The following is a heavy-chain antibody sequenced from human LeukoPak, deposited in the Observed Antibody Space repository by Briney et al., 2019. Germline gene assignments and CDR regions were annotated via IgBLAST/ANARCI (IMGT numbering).Heavy chain of an antibody. Sequence: GGSLRLSCAASGFTFSSYAMSWVRQAPGKGLERVSAISGSGGSTYYADSVKGRFTISRDNSKNTLYLQMNSLRAEDTAVYYCAKSNRAVKYYFDYWGQGTLVTVSS. D-gene: IGHD2/OR15-2a*01. CDR1: GFTFSSYA. CDR2: ISGSGGST. CDR3: AKSNRAVKYYFDY. J-gene: IGHJ4*02. V-gene: IGHV3-23*01.